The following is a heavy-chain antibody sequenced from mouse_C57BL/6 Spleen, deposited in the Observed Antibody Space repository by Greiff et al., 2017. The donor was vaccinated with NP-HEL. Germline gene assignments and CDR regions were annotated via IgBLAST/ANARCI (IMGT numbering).Heavy chain of an antibody. CDR3: APSYYDGSSYPGAY. D-gene: IGHD1-1*01. CDR2: IDPANGNT. Sequence: VQLKESVAELVRPGASVKLSCTASGFNIKNTYMHWVKQRPEQGLEWIGRIDPANGNTKYAPKFQGKATITADTSSNTAYLQLSSLTSEDTAIYYCAPSYYDGSSYPGAYWGQGTLVTVSA. CDR1: GFNIKNTY. V-gene: IGHV14-3*01. J-gene: IGHJ3*01.